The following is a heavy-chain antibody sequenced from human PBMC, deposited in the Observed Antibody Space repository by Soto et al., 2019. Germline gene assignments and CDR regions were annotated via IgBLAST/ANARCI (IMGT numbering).Heavy chain of an antibody. CDR1: GFTFDDYA. V-gene: IGHV3-9*01. J-gene: IGHJ6*02. CDR3: AKGGAGTTFYYYYGMDV. CDR2: ISWNSGSI. D-gene: IGHD1-7*01. Sequence: EVQLVESGGGLVQPGRSLRLSCAASGFTFDDYAMHWVRQAPGKGLEWVSGISWNSGSIGYADSVKGRFTISRDNAKNYLYLQMNSLRAEDTALYYCAKGGAGTTFYYYYGMDVWGQGTTVTVSS.